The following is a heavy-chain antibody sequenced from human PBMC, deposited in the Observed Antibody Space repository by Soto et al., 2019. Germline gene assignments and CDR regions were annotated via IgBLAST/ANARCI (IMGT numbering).Heavy chain of an antibody. CDR3: ARTYDSNGYANEFDS. V-gene: IGHV4-59*12. CDR2: IYDNGIT. CDR1: GRSLTSYY. Sequence: KPSETLSLTCSVSGRSLTSYYWSWDRQPPGKGLEWIGYIYDNGITSQNPSIKSRVTMSADTSQNQFSLKLTSVTGVDTAVYYCARTYDSNGYANEFDSWGQGILVTVSS. J-gene: IGHJ4*02. D-gene: IGHD5-18*01.